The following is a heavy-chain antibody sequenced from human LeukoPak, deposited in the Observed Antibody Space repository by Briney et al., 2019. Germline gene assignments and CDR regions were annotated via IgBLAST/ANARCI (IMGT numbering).Heavy chain of an antibody. CDR3: ARDSGYNSPFDY. D-gene: IGHD6-19*01. CDR1: GGPISNYF. CDR2: IYYSGST. V-gene: IGHV4-59*01. Sequence: SETLSLTCTVSGGPISNYFWSWIRPPPGKGLEWIGYIYYSGSTNFNPSLKSRVTMSVDTSKNQFSLKLSSVTAADTAVYYCARDSGYNSPFDYWGQGTLVTVSS. J-gene: IGHJ4*02.